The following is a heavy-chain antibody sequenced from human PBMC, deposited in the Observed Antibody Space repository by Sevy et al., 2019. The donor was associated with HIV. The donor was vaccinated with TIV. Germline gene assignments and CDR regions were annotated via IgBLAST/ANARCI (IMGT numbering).Heavy chain of an antibody. D-gene: IGHD2-2*02. CDR3: ARSRAYCSSTSCYIRDYYYYGMDV. CDR1: GFTFSDYY. V-gene: IGHV3-11*01. Sequence: GGSLRLSCAASGFTFSDYYKSWIRQAPGKGLEWVSYISSSGSTIYYADSVKGRFTISRDNAKNSLYLQMNSLRAEDTAVYYCARSRAYCSSTSCYIRDYYYYGMDVWGQGTTVTVSS. J-gene: IGHJ6*02. CDR2: ISSSGSTI.